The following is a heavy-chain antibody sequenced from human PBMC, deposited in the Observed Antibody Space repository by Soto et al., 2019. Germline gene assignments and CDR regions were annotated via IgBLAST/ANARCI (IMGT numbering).Heavy chain of an antibody. D-gene: IGHD5-18*01. Sequence: SETLSLTCTVSGGSISSGDYYWSWIRQPPGKGLEWIGYIYYSGSTYYNPSLKSRVTISVDTSKNQFSLKLSSVTAADTAVYYXARVLSGYSYGLGAFDIWGQGTMVTVSS. CDR1: GGSISSGDYY. J-gene: IGHJ3*02. V-gene: IGHV4-30-4*01. CDR2: IYYSGST. CDR3: ARVLSGYSYGLGAFDI.